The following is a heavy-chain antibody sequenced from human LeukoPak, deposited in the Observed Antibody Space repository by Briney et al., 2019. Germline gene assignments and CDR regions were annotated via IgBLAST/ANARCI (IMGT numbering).Heavy chain of an antibody. V-gene: IGHV3-30-3*01. J-gene: IGHJ4*02. Sequence: GGSLRLSCAASGFTFSIYAMYWVRQAPGKGLEWVAVISYDGSNKYYADSVKGRFTISRDNSKNTLYLQMNSLRAEDTAVYYCARGSGSYPPGYWGQGTLVTVSS. CDR3: ARGSGSYPPGY. CDR1: GFTFSIYA. CDR2: ISYDGSNK. D-gene: IGHD1-26*01.